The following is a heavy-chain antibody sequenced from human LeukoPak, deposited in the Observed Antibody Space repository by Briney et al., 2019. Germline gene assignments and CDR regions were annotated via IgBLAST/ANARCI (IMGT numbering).Heavy chain of an antibody. CDR3: AKVSLTTVTTGYFDY. D-gene: IGHD4-17*01. CDR1: GFTFSSYS. J-gene: IGHJ4*02. Sequence: GGSLRLPCAASGFTFSSYSMNWVRQAPGKGLEWVSSISSSSSYIYYADSVKGRFTISRDNAKNSLYLQMNSLRAEDTAVYYCAKVSLTTVTTGYFDYWGQGTLVTVSS. V-gene: IGHV3-21*04. CDR2: ISSSSSYI.